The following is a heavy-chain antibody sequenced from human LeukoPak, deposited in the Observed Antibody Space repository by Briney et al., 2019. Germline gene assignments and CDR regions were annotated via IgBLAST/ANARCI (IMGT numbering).Heavy chain of an antibody. CDR3: ARSGSSWYFPFDY. V-gene: IGHV3-53*01. CDR2: IYSGGIT. J-gene: IGHJ4*02. Sequence: PGGSLRLSCAASGFTVSSNYMSWVRQAPGKGLEWVSVIYSGGITYYADSVKGRFTISRDNSKNTLYLQMNSLRAEDTAVYYCARSGSSWYFPFDYWGQGTLVTVSS. CDR1: GFTVSSNY. D-gene: IGHD6-13*01.